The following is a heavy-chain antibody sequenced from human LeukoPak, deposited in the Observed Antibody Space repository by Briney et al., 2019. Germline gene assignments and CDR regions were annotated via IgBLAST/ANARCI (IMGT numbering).Heavy chain of an antibody. CDR1: GYSISSGYY. J-gene: IGHJ5*02. Sequence: SETLSLTCTVSGYSISSGYYWGWIRQPPGKGLEWIGSIYHSGSTYYNPSLKSRVTISVDTSKDQFSLKLSSVTAADTALYYCARPPGIASAWFDPWGQGTLVTVSS. D-gene: IGHD6-13*01. CDR2: IYHSGST. V-gene: IGHV4-38-2*02. CDR3: ARPPGIASAWFDP.